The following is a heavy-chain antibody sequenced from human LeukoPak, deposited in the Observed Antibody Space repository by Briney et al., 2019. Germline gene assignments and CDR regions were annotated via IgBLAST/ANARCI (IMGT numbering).Heavy chain of an antibody. CDR1: GGSISSYY. CDR2: IYYSGST. CDR3: ARRKIVGAYNWFDP. D-gene: IGHD1-26*01. V-gene: IGHV4-59*08. J-gene: IGHJ5*02. Sequence: TSETLSLTCTVSGGSISSYYWSWIRQPPGKGLEWIGYIYYSGSTNYNPSLKSRVTISVDTSKNQFSLKLSSVTAADTAVYYCARRKIVGAYNWFDPWGQGTLVTVSS.